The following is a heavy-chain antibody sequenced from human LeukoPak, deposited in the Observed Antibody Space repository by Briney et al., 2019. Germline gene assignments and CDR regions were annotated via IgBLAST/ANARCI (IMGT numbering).Heavy chain of an antibody. V-gene: IGHV4-34*01. D-gene: IGHD2-2*01. CDR3: ARGRDQLLFFRWFDP. Sequence: PSETLSLTCAVYGGSFSGYYWSWIRQPPGKGLEWIGEINHSGSTNYNPSLKSRVTISVDTSKNQFSLKLSSVTAADTAVYYCARGRDQLLFFRWFDPWGQGTLVTVSS. CDR1: GGSFSGYY. J-gene: IGHJ5*02. CDR2: INHSGST.